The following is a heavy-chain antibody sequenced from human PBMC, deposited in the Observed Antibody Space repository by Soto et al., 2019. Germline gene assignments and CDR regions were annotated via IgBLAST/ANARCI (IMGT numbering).Heavy chain of an antibody. J-gene: IGHJ4*02. Sequence: PSETLSLTCTVSGGSISSSSYYWGWIRQPPGKGLEWIGSMYYSGSTYYNPSLKSRVTMSVDTSKNQFSLKLSSVTAADTAVYYCARPSHDYGINYFDYWGQGTLVTVS. CDR3: ARPSHDYGINYFDY. CDR1: GGSISSSSYY. CDR2: MYYSGST. V-gene: IGHV4-39*01. D-gene: IGHD4-17*01.